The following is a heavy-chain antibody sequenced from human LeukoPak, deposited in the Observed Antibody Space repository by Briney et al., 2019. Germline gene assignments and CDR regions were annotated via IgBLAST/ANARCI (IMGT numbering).Heavy chain of an antibody. CDR1: VYTFTGYY. CDR3: ARGEANWYDAFDT. J-gene: IGHJ3*02. CDR2: INPNSGGT. Sequence: ASVKVSCKASVYTFTGYYMHWVRQAPGQGLEWMGWINPNSGGTNYAQKFQGRVTMTRDTSISTAYMELSRLRSDDTAVYYCARGEANWYDAFDTWGQGTMVTVSS. V-gene: IGHV1-2*02. D-gene: IGHD7-27*01.